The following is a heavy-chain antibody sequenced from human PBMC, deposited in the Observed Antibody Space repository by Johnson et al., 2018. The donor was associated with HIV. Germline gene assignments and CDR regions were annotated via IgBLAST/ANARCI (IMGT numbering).Heavy chain of an antibody. CDR1: GFTFSSYA. V-gene: IGHV3-30-3*01. J-gene: IGHJ3*02. CDR3: ARDRAEYSTWLDAFDI. D-gene: IGHD6-6*01. Sequence: QVQLVESGGGVVQPGRSLRLSCAASGFTFSSYAMHWVRQAPGKGLEWVAVILYDGSNKYYADSVKGRITVSRDNSKNTLSLQMDSLRPEDTAVYYCARDRAEYSTWLDAFDIWGQGTMVTVSS. CDR2: ILYDGSNK.